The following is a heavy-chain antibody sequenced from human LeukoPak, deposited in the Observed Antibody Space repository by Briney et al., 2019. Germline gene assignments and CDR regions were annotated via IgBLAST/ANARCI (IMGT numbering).Heavy chain of an antibody. CDR1: GFTFSSYW. CDR3: ARDDRPSSGWYRRGYYGMDV. D-gene: IGHD6-19*01. V-gene: IGHV3-7*04. CDR2: IKQEGSEK. J-gene: IGHJ6*02. Sequence: PGGSLRLSCAASGFTFSSYWMSWVRQAPGKGLEWVANIKQEGSEKYYVDSVKGRFTISRDNAKNSLYLQMNSLRAEDTAVYYCARDDRPSSGWYRRGYYGMDVWGQGTTVTVSS.